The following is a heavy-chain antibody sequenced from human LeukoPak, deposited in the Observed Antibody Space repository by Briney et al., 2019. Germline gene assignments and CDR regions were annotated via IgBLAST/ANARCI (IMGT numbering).Heavy chain of an antibody. V-gene: IGHV1-3*03. D-gene: IGHD2-15*01. CDR3: AREVVGYCSGGSCKKNYYYYYMDV. Sequence: ASVKVSCKASGYTFTSHAMHWVRQAPGQRLEWMGWIDAGNGNTKYSQEFQGRVTITRDTSASTAYMELSSLRSEDMAVYYCAREVVGYCSGGSCKKNYYYYYMDVWGKGTTVTVSS. J-gene: IGHJ6*03. CDR1: GYTFTSHA. CDR2: IDAGNGNT.